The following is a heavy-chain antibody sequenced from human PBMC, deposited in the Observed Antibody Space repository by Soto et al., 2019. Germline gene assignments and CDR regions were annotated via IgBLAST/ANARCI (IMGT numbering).Heavy chain of an antibody. J-gene: IGHJ6*02. CDR2: IIPIFGTA. V-gene: IGHV1-69*03. CDR1: GGPFSRYA. D-gene: IGHD2-2*01. CDR3: PVPGPAAGYYYGMDV. Sequence: QVQLVQSGAEVKKPGSSVKVSCKASGGPFSRYAISWVRQAPGQGLEWMGGIIPIFGTANYAQKFQGRVTITADESASTASLAMRSLTADDGSVNWCPVPGPAAGYYYGMDVWGQGTTVTVSS.